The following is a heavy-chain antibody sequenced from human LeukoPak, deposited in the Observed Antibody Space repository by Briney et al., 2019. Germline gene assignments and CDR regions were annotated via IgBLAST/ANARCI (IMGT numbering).Heavy chain of an antibody. CDR2: IYTSGST. CDR1: GGSISSGSYF. V-gene: IGHV4-61*02. CDR3: ARDRVWFGELSEFDY. J-gene: IGHJ4*02. D-gene: IGHD3-10*01. Sequence: SETLSLTCTVSGGSISSGSYFWSWIRQPAGKGLEWIVRIYTSGSTYYNPSLKSRITISVDTSKNQFSLKLSSVTAADTAVYYCARDRVWFGELSEFDYWGQGTLVTVSS.